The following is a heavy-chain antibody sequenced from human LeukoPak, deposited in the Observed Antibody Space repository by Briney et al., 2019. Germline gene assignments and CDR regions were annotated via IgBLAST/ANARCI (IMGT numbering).Heavy chain of an antibody. J-gene: IGHJ4*02. D-gene: IGHD2-21*02. CDR1: GYTFTSYG. Sequence: ASVKVSCKASGYTFTSYGISWVRQAPGQGLEWMGWISAYNGNTNYAQKLQGRVTMTTDTSTSTAYMELRSLRSDDTAVYYCARDTAGLDCGGDCYFFDYWGQGTLVTVSS. CDR3: ARDTAGLDCGGDCYFFDY. CDR2: ISAYNGNT. V-gene: IGHV1-18*01.